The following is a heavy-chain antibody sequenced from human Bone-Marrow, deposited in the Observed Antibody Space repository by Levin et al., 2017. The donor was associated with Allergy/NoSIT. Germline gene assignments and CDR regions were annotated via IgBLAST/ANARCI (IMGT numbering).Heavy chain of an antibody. J-gene: IGHJ4*02. V-gene: IGHV4-31*03. CDR1: GASIRSGAYY. Sequence: SSETLSLTCTVSGASIRSGAYYWSWVRQPPGQGLEWIGYIYYNGSTYFNPSLKSRVSISVDTSKNQFSLKLSSVTAADTADYYCARVLAGFDGSAMAYDYWGRGSLVTVSS. CDR2: IYYNGST. CDR3: ARVLAGFDGSAMAYDY. D-gene: IGHD3-10*01.